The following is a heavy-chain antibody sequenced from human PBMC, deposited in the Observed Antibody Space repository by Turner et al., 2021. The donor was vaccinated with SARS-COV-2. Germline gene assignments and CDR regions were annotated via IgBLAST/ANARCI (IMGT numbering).Heavy chain of an antibody. CDR2: IYYSGST. J-gene: IGHJ4*02. CDR3: ARNSPKWYYYDSSGYYDY. CDR1: GGSIGSRSYF. Sequence: QLQLQESGPGLVKPSEPLSLTCTVSGGSIGSRSYFWGWIRQPPGKGLEWIGSIYYSGSTYHNPSLKSRVTISVDTSKNQFSLKLSSVTAADTAVYYCARNSPKWYYYDSSGYYDYWGQGTLVTVSS. V-gene: IGHV4-39*01. D-gene: IGHD3-22*01.